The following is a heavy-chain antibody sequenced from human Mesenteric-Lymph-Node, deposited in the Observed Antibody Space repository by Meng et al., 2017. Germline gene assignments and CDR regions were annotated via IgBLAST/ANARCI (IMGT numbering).Heavy chain of an antibody. CDR3: ARSPNNAWHQFDF. V-gene: IGHV3-30*04. Sequence: GGSLRLSCVASGFTFSSFPMQWVRQAPGKGLEWVAIISRDGTERYYTDSVKGRFTVSRDNPENTFYLHMNTLSPEDTAVYYCARSPNNAWHQFDFWGQGTLVTVSS. CDR1: GFTFSSFP. CDR2: ISRDGTER. D-gene: IGHD1/OR15-1a*01. J-gene: IGHJ4*02.